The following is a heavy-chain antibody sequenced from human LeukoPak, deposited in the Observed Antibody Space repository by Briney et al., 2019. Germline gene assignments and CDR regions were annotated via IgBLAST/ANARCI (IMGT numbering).Heavy chain of an antibody. CDR3: AHSPYYYDSSGYYYEVYNWFDP. J-gene: IGHJ5*02. V-gene: IGHV1-69*13. D-gene: IGHD3-22*01. CDR1: GGTFSSYA. Sequence: ASVKVSCKASGGTFSSYAISWVRQAPGQGLEWMGGIIPIFGTANYAQKFQGRVTITADESTSTAYMELSSLRSEDTATYYCAHSPYYYDSSGYYYEVYNWFDPWGQGTLVTVSS. CDR2: IIPIFGTA.